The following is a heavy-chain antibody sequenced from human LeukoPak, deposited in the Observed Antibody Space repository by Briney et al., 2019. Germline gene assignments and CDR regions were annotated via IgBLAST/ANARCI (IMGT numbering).Heavy chain of an antibody. Sequence: GGSLRLSCAASGFTLSSYSVNWVRQAPGKGLEWVSYISSSGSTIYYADSAKGRFTISRDNAKNSLYLQMNSLRAEDTAVYYCARGKFRLPASDYWGQGTLVTVSS. CDR1: GFTLSSYS. D-gene: IGHD2-2*01. CDR3: ARGKFRLPASDY. CDR2: ISSSGSTI. V-gene: IGHV3-48*04. J-gene: IGHJ4*02.